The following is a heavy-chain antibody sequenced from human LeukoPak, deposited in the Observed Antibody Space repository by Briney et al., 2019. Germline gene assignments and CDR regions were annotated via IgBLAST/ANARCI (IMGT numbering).Heavy chain of an antibody. CDR2: IYTSGST. D-gene: IGHD6-19*01. Sequence: SETLSLTCTVSGGSISSDYWSWIRQPAGKGLEWIGRIYTSGSTNYNPSLKSRVTMSVDTSKNQFSLKLSSVTAADTAVYYCARDDTAVARTTSQWYFDCWGQGTLVTVSS. CDR3: ARDDTAVARTTSQWYFDC. V-gene: IGHV4-4*07. J-gene: IGHJ4*01. CDR1: GGSISSDY.